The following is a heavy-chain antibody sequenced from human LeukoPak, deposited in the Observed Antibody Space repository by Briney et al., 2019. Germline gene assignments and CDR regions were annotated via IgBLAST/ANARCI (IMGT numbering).Heavy chain of an antibody. CDR3: ARGGVATIPYYYYGMDV. D-gene: IGHD5-12*01. CDR1: GASISIGFYY. J-gene: IGHJ6*02. Sequence: SQTLSLTCTVSGASISIGFYYWSWIRQHPGKGLEWIGHIYYSGSTYYNPSLKSRVTISVDRSKNQFSLKLSSVTAADTAVYYCARGGVATIPYYYYGMDVWGQGTTVTVSS. V-gene: IGHV4-30-4*08. CDR2: IYYSGST.